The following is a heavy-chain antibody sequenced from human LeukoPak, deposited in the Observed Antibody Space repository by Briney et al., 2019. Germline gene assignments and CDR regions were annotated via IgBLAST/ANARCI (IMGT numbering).Heavy chain of an antibody. J-gene: IGHJ5*02. CDR1: GXTFSSYA. Sequence: PGGSLRLSCSASGXTFSSYAMHWVRQAPGKGLEYVSAISSNGGSTYYADSVKGRFTISRDNSKNTLYLQMSSLRAEDTAAYYCARDVRGGYHDHWGQGTLVTVSS. D-gene: IGHD5-18*01. V-gene: IGHV3-64D*06. CDR2: ISSNGGST. CDR3: ARDVRGGYHDH.